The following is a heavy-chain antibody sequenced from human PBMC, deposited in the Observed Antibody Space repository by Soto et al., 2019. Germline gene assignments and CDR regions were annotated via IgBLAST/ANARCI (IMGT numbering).Heavy chain of an antibody. Sequence: QVQLVESGGGVVQPGRSLRLSCAASGFTFSSYAMHWVRQAPGKGLEWVAVISYDGSNKYYADSVKGRFTISRDNSKNTLYLQMNSLRAEDTAVYYGARAPSNIAAAVFPVWGQGTTVTVSS. CDR2: ISYDGSNK. CDR3: ARAPSNIAAAVFPV. J-gene: IGHJ6*02. V-gene: IGHV3-30-3*01. D-gene: IGHD6-13*01. CDR1: GFTFSSYA.